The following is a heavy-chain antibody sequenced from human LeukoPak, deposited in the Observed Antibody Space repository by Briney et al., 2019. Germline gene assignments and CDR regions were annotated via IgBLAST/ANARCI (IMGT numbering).Heavy chain of an antibody. Sequence: GGSLRLSCAASGFTFSSYAMSWVRQAPGKGLEWVSAISGSGGSTYYADSVKGRFTISRDNSKNTLYLLMNSLRAEDTAVYYCATDLVDLGNVDYWGQGTLVTVSS. CDR1: GFTFSSYA. J-gene: IGHJ4*02. CDR2: ISGSGGST. D-gene: IGHD7-27*01. V-gene: IGHV3-23*01. CDR3: ATDLVDLGNVDY.